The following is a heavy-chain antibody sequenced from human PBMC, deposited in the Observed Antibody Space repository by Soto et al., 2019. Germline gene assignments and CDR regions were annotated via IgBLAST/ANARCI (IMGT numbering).Heavy chain of an antibody. D-gene: IGHD3-9*01. V-gene: IGHV4-59*01. Sequence: PSETLSLTCTVSGGSISSYYWSWIRQPPGKGLEWIGYIYYSGSTNYNPSLKSRVTISVDTSKNQFSLKLSSVTAADTAVYYCARRRDYDILTGYYDYWGQGTLVTVSS. J-gene: IGHJ4*02. CDR3: ARRRDYDILTGYYDY. CDR2: IYYSGST. CDR1: GGSISSYY.